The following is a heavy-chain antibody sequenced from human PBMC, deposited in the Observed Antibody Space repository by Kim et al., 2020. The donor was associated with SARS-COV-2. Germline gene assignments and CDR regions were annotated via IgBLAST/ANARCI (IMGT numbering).Heavy chain of an antibody. V-gene: IGHV3-74*01. D-gene: IGHD3-10*01. CDR1: GFTFSSYW. J-gene: IGHJ6*02. CDR3: AREFDAMVQGVITHNYYYYGMDV. Sequence: GGSLRLSCAASGFTFSSYWMHWVRQAPGKWLVWVSRINSDGSSTSYADSVKGRFTISRDNAKNTLYLQMNSLRAEDTAVYYCAREFDAMVQGVITHNYYYYGMDVWGQGTTVTVSS. CDR2: INSDGSST.